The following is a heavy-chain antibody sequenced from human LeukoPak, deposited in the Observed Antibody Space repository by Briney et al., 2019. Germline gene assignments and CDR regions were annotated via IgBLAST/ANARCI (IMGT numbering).Heavy chain of an antibody. CDR2: ISDDSRYI. J-gene: IGHJ2*01. Sequence: GGSLRLSCAASGFAFSTYSMNWVRQAPGKGLEWVASISDDSRYIDYAASLKGRFTISRDNAENSLYLQMNSLSADDTAVYYCARLPSWYFDLWGRGTLVTVSS. V-gene: IGHV3-21*06. CDR3: ARLPSWYFDL. CDR1: GFAFSTYS.